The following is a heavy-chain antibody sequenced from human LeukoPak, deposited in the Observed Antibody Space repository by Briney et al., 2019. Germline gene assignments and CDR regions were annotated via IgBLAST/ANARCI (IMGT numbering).Heavy chain of an antibody. J-gene: IGHJ4*02. CDR1: GGSISSGGYY. Sequence: SETLSLTCTVSGGSISSGGYYWSWIRQHPGKGLGWIGYIYYSGSTYYNPSLKSRVTISVDTSKNQFSLKLSSVTAADTAVYYCARTYYYDSSGYYYVRGAGYYFDYWGQGTLVTVSS. V-gene: IGHV4-31*03. CDR2: IYYSGST. CDR3: ARTYYYDSSGYYYVRGAGYYFDY. D-gene: IGHD3-22*01.